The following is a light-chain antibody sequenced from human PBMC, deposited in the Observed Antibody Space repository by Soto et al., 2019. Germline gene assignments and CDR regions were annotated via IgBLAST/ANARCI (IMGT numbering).Light chain of an antibody. CDR3: QKYNSALQT. Sequence: IKMNQSPSSLSASVGDRVTITCRSSQASSNYLAWYQQIPGKLPKLLIYAASTLQSGVPSRFSGSGSGTDFTLTISSLQPEDVATYYCQKYNSALQTFGQGTKVDI. V-gene: IGKV1-27*01. CDR2: AAS. CDR1: QASSNY. J-gene: IGKJ1*01.